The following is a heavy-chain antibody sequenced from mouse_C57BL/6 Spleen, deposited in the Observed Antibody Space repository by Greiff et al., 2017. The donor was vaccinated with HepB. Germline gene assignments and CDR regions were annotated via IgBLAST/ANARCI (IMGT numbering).Heavy chain of an antibody. J-gene: IGHJ2*01. CDR2: IDPSDSET. CDR3: ARPLYDYDGYYFDY. D-gene: IGHD2-4*01. Sequence: VKLQQPGAELVRPGSSVKLSCKASGYTFTSYWMHWVKQRPIQGLEWIGNIDPSDSETHYNQKFKDKATLTVDKSSSTAYMQLSSLTSEDSAVYYCARPLYDYDGYYFDYWGQGTTLTVSS. V-gene: IGHV1-52*01. CDR1: GYTFTSYW.